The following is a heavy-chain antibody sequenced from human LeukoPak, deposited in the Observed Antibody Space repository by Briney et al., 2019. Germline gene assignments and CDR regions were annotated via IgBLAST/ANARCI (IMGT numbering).Heavy chain of an antibody. CDR1: GFTFSTYT. V-gene: IGHV3-30*02. CDR3: AKGGTSYSGGDY. CDR2: IRYDGSNK. Sequence: GGSLRLSCAASGFTFSTYTMNWVRQAPGKGLEWVAFIRYDGSNKYYADSVKGRFTISRDNSKNTLYLQMNSLRAEDTAVYYCAKGGTSYSGGDYWGQGTLVTVSS. J-gene: IGHJ4*02. D-gene: IGHD2-2*01.